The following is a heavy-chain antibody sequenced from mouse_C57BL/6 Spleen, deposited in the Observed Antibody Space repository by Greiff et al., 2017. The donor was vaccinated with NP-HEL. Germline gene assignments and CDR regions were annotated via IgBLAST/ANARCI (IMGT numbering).Heavy chain of an antibody. V-gene: IGHV5-4*01. Sequence: EVHLVESGGGLVKPGGSLKLSCAASGFTFSSYAMSWVRQTPEKRLEWVATISDGGSYTYYPDNVKGRFTISRDNAKNNLYLQMSHLKSEDTAMYYCARASYDCNSYDAMDYWGQGTSVTVSS. J-gene: IGHJ4*01. CDR2: ISDGGSYT. CDR3: ARASYDCNSYDAMDY. D-gene: IGHD2-1*01. CDR1: GFTFSSYA.